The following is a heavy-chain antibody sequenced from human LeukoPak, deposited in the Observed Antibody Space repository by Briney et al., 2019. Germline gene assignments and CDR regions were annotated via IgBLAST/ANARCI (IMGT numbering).Heavy chain of an antibody. CDR3: ARDRNYSPDY. CDR2: INSDGTST. CDR1: GFTFGSYW. D-gene: IGHD5-18*01. Sequence: GGSLRLSCAASGFTFGSYWMHWVRQAPGKGLVWASRINSDGTSTSYADSVKGRFTISRDNAKNTLFLQLNSLTAEDTAVYYCARDRNYSPDYWGQGTLVTVSS. J-gene: IGHJ4*02. V-gene: IGHV3-74*01.